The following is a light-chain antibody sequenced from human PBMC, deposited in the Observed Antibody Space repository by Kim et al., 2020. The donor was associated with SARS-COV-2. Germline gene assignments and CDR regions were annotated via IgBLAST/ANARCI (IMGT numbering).Light chain of an antibody. CDR1: KWGDED. Sequence: GSATLTATITCSGDKWGDEDACWQQRKPAQPPRLVSYQDRTRPSGIPERCSGSNSGNTATLTSGGTQPVDEADYYCQAWDSSTVVFGGGTQLTVL. J-gene: IGLJ2*01. CDR3: QAWDSSTVV. V-gene: IGLV3-1*01. CDR2: QDR.